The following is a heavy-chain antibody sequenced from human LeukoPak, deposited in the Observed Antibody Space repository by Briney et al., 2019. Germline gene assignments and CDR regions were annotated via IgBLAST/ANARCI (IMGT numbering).Heavy chain of an antibody. J-gene: IGHJ6*02. D-gene: IGHD2-15*01. CDR2: IYPGDSDT. CDR3: ASPLGYCSGGSCYPNYYGMDV. CDR1: GYSFTNYW. V-gene: IGHV5-51*01. Sequence: GESLKISCQGSGYSFTNYWIGWVRQMPGKGLEWMGIIYPGDSDTRYSPSFQGQVTISADKSISTAYLQWSSLKASDTAMYYCASPLGYCSGGSCYPNYYGMDVWGQGTTVTVSS.